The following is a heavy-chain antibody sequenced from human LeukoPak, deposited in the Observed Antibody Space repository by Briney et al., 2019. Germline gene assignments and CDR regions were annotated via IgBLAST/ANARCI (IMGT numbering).Heavy chain of an antibody. CDR1: GYTFTSYY. V-gene: IGHV1-2*02. CDR2: INPNSGGT. D-gene: IGHD3-10*01. Sequence: ASVTVSCKASGYTFTSYYMHWVRQAPGQGLEWMGWINPNSGGTNYAQKFQGRVTMTRDTSISTAYMELSRLRSDDTAVYYCASSSITMVRGVYIDFDYWGQGTLVTVSS. J-gene: IGHJ4*02. CDR3: ASSSITMVRGVYIDFDY.